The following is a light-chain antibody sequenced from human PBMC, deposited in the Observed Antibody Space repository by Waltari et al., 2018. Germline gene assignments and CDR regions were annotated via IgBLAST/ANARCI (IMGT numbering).Light chain of an antibody. CDR1: QTVSSNS. V-gene: IGKV3-20*01. Sequence: DIVLTQSPATLSLSPGERVTLSCRASQTVSSNSLAWFQQKPGQPPRVLIFGASRRAPGIPDRFSGGGSGTDFTLTISRLEPEDFAVYYCQQYGASLYTFGQGTKLEI. CDR2: GAS. J-gene: IGKJ2*01. CDR3: QQYGASLYT.